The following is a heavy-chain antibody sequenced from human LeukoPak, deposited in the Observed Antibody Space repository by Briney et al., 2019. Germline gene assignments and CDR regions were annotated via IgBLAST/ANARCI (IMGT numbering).Heavy chain of an antibody. CDR1: GGSISSGSDL. J-gene: IGHJ4*02. D-gene: IGHD3-3*01. CDR2: VNTSGII. Sequence: SQTLSLTCSVSGGSISSGSDLWSWIRQPAGKGLEWIGRVNTSGIIKYNPSLKSRVTISVDMSKNQFSLRLSSVTAADTAVYYCAREWSYWGQGTLVTVSS. V-gene: IGHV4-61*02. CDR3: AREWSY.